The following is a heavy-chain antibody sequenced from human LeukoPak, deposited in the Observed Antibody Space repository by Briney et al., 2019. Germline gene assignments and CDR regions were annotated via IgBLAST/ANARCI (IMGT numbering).Heavy chain of an antibody. CDR2: IYTSGST. V-gene: IGHV4-61*02. CDR1: GGSISSGSYY. J-gene: IGHJ4*02. Sequence: SETLCLTCTVSGGSISSGSYYWRWIRQPAGKGLEWIGRIYTSGSTNYNPSLKSRVTISVDTSKNQFSLKLSSVTAADTAVYYCARVSAKVVIDYWGQGTLVTVSS. D-gene: IGHD3-22*01. CDR3: ARVSAKVVIDY.